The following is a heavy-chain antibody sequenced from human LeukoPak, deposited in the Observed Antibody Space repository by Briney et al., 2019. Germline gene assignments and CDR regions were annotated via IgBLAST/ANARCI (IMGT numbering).Heavy chain of an antibody. J-gene: IGHJ4*02. CDR3: ARGGYNIWEYYFGY. D-gene: IGHD5-24*01. CDR2: IDYSGST. CDR1: GGSISNCY. Sequence: SESLSLTCTVSGGSISNCYWSWIRQPPGKGLEWIGYIDYSGSTNYNPSLKSRVTISVDTSKNQFSLKLSSVTAADTAVYYCARGGYNIWEYYFGYWGQGTLVTVSS. V-gene: IGHV4-59*01.